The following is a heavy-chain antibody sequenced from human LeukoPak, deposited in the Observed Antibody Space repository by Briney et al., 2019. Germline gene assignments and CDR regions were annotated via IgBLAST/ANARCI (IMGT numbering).Heavy chain of an antibody. CDR1: GFTFSNAW. J-gene: IGHJ4*02. V-gene: IGHV3-15*01. Sequence: GGSLRLSCAASGFTFSNAWMSWVRQAPGKGLEWVGRMKSKADGVTTDYAAPVKGRFTISRDDSKNTLYLQMNSLKTEDTAVYYCTARSGWEFDYGGEGTLVTVSS. D-gene: IGHD6-19*01. CDR2: MKSKADGVTT. CDR3: TARSGWEFDY.